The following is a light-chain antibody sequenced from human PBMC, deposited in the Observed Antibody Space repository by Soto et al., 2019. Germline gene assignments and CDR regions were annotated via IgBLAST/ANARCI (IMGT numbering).Light chain of an antibody. V-gene: IGKV3-11*01. CDR3: QQRSIWPPDT. J-gene: IGKJ2*01. CDR1: QSVSSY. Sequence: EIVLTQSPATLSLSPGERATLSCRASQSVSSYLAWYRQKPGQAPRLLIYDASNRATGIPARFSGSGSGTDFTLTISSLEPEDFAVYYCQQRSIWPPDTFGQGTKLEIK. CDR2: DAS.